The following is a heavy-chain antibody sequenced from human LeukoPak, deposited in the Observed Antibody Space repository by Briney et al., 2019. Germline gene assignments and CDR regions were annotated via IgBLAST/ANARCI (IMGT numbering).Heavy chain of an antibody. V-gene: IGHV3-7*01. Sequence: PGGSLRLSCATSGFTFSSYWMNWVRQAPGKGLEWVANIKQDGSEKHYVDSVKGRFTISRDNAKNSLYLQMNSLRAEDTAVYYCARVSDLGDYWGQGTLVTVSS. CDR3: ARVSDLGDY. CDR2: IKQDGSEK. D-gene: IGHD3/OR15-3a*01. J-gene: IGHJ4*02. CDR1: GFTFSSYW.